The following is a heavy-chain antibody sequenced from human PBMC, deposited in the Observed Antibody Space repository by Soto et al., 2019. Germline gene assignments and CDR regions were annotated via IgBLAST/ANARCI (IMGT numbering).Heavy chain of an antibody. V-gene: IGHV4-4*02. CDR1: GVSISSHDW. J-gene: IGHJ4*02. CDR2: SHQSGNT. CDR3: ATRDTGRVY. Sequence: QVQLQESGPGLVKPSGTLSLTCAVSGVSISSHDWWTWVRQPPGKGLEWIGESHQSGNTNYNSSLESRVTISLDKSNNLFSLQLNSVTVADTAVYYCATRDTGRVYWGQGTLVTVSS. D-gene: IGHD5-18*01.